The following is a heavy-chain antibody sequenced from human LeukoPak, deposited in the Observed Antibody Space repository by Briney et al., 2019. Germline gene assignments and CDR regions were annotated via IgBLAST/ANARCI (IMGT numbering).Heavy chain of an antibody. J-gene: IGHJ4*02. CDR2: IIPIFGTA. V-gene: IGHV1-69*13. CDR1: GGTFSSYA. D-gene: IGHD3-22*01. CDR3: ARSSDPYYYDSSGYLGY. Sequence: ASVKVSCKASGGTFSSYAINWVRQAPGQGLEWMGGIIPIFGTANYAQKFQGRVTITADESTSTAYMELSSLRSEDTAVYYCARSSDPYYYDSSGYLGYWGQGTLVTVSS.